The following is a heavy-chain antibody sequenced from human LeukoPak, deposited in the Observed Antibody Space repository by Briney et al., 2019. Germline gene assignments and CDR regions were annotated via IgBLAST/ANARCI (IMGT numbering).Heavy chain of an antibody. D-gene: IGHD2-15*01. CDR3: GKGGGLDY. CDR1: GFTFSSYG. J-gene: IGHJ4*02. Sequence: GRSLRLSCAASGFTFSSYGMHWVRQAPGKGLEWVAVISYDGSNKYYADSVKGRFTISRDNSKNTLYLQMNSLRAEDTAVYYCGKGGGLDYWGQGTLVTVSS. V-gene: IGHV3-30*18. CDR2: ISYDGSNK.